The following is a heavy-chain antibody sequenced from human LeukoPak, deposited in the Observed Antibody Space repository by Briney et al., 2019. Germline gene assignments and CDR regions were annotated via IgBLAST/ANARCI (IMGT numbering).Heavy chain of an antibody. J-gene: IGHJ4*02. Sequence: PGGSLKLSCGASEFTLSDSDVHWVRQTSGKGLEWLGHIKSTAHNYATAYAASVRGMFFVSRDDSKNTAYLQMNSLKAEDTAVYYCFVDVGHWGQGTLVTVSS. CDR3: FVDVGH. D-gene: IGHD2-15*01. CDR2: IKSTAHNYAT. CDR1: EFTLSDSD. V-gene: IGHV3-73*01.